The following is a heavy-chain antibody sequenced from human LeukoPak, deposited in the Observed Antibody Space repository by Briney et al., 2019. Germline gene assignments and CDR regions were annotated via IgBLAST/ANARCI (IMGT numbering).Heavy chain of an antibody. CDR2: IHYSGST. Sequence: TLSLTFTVSGGSIISGDYYWSWIRQPPGKGLEWIGYIHYSGSTHYNPSPKSRVTISVDTSKNQFSLKVSSVTAADTAVYYCSRAPDYGANDYWGQGTLVTVSS. J-gene: IGHJ4*02. D-gene: IGHD4-23*01. V-gene: IGHV4-30-4*01. CDR3: SRAPDYGANDY. CDR1: GGSIISGDYY.